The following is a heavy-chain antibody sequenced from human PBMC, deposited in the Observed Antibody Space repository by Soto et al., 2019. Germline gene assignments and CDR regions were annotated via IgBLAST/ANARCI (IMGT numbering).Heavy chain of an antibody. V-gene: IGHV4-59*01. CDR1: GGSISNYH. D-gene: IGHD3-3*01. Sequence: QEQLQESGPRLVKPSETLSLTCSVSGGSISNYHWSWIRQPPGKGLEWIGYISYTGSTNYSPSLKSRVTMLLATSKKQFSLKLSSVTAADTAVSYCARVAADAYWSGYDDYWGQGTLVTVSS. J-gene: IGHJ4*02. CDR2: ISYTGST. CDR3: ARVAADAYWSGYDDY.